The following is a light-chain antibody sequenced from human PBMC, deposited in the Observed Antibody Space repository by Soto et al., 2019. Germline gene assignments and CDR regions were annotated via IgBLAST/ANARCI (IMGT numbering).Light chain of an antibody. CDR1: SSNIETNT. J-gene: IGLJ1*01. V-gene: IGLV1-44*01. CDR2: SNN. CDR3: AAWDDSLNGPHYV. Sequence: QSVLTQPPSASGTPGQRVTISCSGSSSNIETNTVSWFQQLPRTAPKLLIYSNNQRPSGVPDRFSGSKSGTSASLAISGLQSEDEADYYCAAWDDSLNGPHYVFGTGTKVTAL.